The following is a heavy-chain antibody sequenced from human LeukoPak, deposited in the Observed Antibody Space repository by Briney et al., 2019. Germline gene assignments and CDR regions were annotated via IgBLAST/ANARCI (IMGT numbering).Heavy chain of an antibody. CDR3: AREEHQLVPRYPGPGAFDI. V-gene: IGHV3-53*01. D-gene: IGHD6-13*01. CDR1: GFTVSSNY. J-gene: IGHJ3*02. CDR2: IYSGGST. Sequence: PGGSLRLSCAASGFTVSSNYMSWVRQAPGKGLEWVSVIYSGGSTYYADSVKGRFTISRDNSKNTLYLQMDSLRAEGTAVYYCAREEHQLVPRYPGPGAFDIWGQGTMVTVSS.